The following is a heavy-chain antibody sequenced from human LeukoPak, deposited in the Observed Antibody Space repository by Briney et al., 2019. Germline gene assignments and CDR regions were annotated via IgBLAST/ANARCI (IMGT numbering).Heavy chain of an antibody. CDR3: VRDKDGYNF. V-gene: IGHV3-74*01. D-gene: IGHD5-24*01. CDR1: GFTFNTYV. J-gene: IGHJ4*02. Sequence: GGSLRLSCAASGFTFNTYVRHWVRQAPGKGLVWVARIDTDGKTTTYADSVKGGFTISRDNAKNMLYVQMNSLRAEDTAVYYCVRDKDGYNFWGQGTLVSVSS. CDR2: IDTDGKTT.